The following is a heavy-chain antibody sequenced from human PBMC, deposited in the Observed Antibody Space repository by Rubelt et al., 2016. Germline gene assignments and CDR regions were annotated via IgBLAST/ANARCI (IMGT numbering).Heavy chain of an antibody. J-gene: IGHJ4*02. CDR2: ISSSSTTI. V-gene: IGHV3-48*01. D-gene: IGHD1-7*01. Sequence: GKGLEWISYISSSSTTIYYADSVKGRFTISRDNAKNSLYIQMNSLRGGDTAVYYCARDQGKTGTTYSQLDYWGQGTLVTVSS. CDR3: ARDQGKTGTTYSQLDY.